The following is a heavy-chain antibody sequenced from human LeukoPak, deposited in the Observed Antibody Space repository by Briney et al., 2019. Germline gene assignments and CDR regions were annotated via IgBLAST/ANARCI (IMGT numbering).Heavy chain of an antibody. V-gene: IGHV4-30-4*08. CDR2: IYYSGST. CDR3: ARDYSSTSWHY. CDR1: GFTFSDYY. Sequence: LRLSCAASGFTFSDYYMSWIRQPPGKGLEWIGYIYYSGSTYYNPSLKSRVTISVDTSKNQFSLKLSSVTAADTAVYYCARDYSSTSWHYWGQGTLVTVSS. D-gene: IGHD2-2*01. J-gene: IGHJ4*02.